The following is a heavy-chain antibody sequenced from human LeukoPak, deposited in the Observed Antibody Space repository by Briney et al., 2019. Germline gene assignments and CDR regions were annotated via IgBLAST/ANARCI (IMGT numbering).Heavy chain of an antibody. CDR1: GFTFDDYA. D-gene: IGHD3-10*01. J-gene: IGHJ3*02. CDR2: ISWNSGSI. V-gene: IGHV3-9*03. Sequence: GGSLRLSCAASGFTFDDYAMHWVRQAPGKGLEWGSGISWNSGSIGYGDSVKGRFTISRDNAKNSLYLQMNSLRAEDMALYYCAKDIGKGYYGSGSRPFDIWGQGTMVTVSS. CDR3: AKDIGKGYYGSGSRPFDI.